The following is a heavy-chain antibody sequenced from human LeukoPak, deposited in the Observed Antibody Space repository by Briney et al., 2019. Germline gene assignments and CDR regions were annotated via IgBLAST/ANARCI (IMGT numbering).Heavy chain of an antibody. CDR3: ARDHPPTYGSGSFDY. J-gene: IGHJ4*02. CDR2: IYTSGST. Sequence: SETLSLTCTVSGGSISSGSYYWSWIRQPAGKGLEWIGRIYTSGSTNYNPSLKSRVTISVDTSKNQFSLKLSSVTAADTAVYYCARDHPPTYGSGSFDYWGQGTLVTVSS. V-gene: IGHV4-61*02. D-gene: IGHD3-10*01. CDR1: GGSISSGSYY.